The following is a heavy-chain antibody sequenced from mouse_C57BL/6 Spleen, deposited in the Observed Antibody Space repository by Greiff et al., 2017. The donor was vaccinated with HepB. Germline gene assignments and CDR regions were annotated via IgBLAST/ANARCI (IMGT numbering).Heavy chain of an antibody. D-gene: IGHD1-1*01. J-gene: IGHJ1*03. CDR3: ARYPYYYGSSHWYFDV. Sequence: EVKLMESGGGLVQPGGSLSLSCAASGFTFTDHYMSWVRQPPGKALEWLGFIRNKANGYTTEYSASVKGRFTISRDNSQSILYLQMNALRAEDSATYYCARYPYYYGSSHWYFDVWGTGTTVTVSS. CDR1: GFTFTDHY. CDR2: IRNKANGYTT. V-gene: IGHV7-3*01.